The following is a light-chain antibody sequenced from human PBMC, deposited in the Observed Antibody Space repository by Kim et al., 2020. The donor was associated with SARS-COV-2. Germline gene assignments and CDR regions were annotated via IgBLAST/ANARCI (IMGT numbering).Light chain of an antibody. J-gene: IGLJ1*01. CDR2: DVT. CDR3: SSYRSSGYV. V-gene: IGLV2-14*03. CDR1: SSDVGGYNY. Sequence: PGQSITISCTGTSSDVGGYNYVSWYQQYPGKAPKLMLYDVTKRPSGVSNRFSGSKSGNTASLTISGLQAEDEADYYCSSYRSSGYVFGTGTKVT.